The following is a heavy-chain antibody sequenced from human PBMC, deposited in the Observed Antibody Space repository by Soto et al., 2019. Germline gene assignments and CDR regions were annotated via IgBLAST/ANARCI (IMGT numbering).Heavy chain of an antibody. CDR2: ISAYNGNT. Sequence: ASVKVSCKASGYTFTSYGISWVRQAPGQGLEWMGWISAYNGNTNYAQKLQGRVTMTTDTSTSTAYMELRSLRSDDTAVYYCARSIGVGIVGAPGMYDYWGQGTLVTVPQ. D-gene: IGHD1-26*01. J-gene: IGHJ4*02. CDR1: GYTFTSYG. CDR3: ARSIGVGIVGAPGMYDY. V-gene: IGHV1-18*01.